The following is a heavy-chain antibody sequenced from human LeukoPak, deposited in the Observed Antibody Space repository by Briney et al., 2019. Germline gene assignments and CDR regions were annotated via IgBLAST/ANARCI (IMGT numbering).Heavy chain of an antibody. CDR2: ISGSGGST. J-gene: IGHJ4*02. CDR3: AKGPRGPFDWLFHFDY. Sequence: PGGSLRLSCAASGFTFSSYARSWVRQAPGKGLEWVSAISGSGGSTYYADSVKGRFTISRDNSKNTLYLQMNSLRAEDTAVYYCAKGPRGPFDWLFHFDYWGQGTLVTVSS. CDR1: GFTFSSYA. D-gene: IGHD3-9*01. V-gene: IGHV3-23*01.